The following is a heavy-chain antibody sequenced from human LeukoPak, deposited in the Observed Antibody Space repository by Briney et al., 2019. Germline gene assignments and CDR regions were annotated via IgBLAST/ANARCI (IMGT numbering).Heavy chain of an antibody. Sequence: VASVKVSCKASGYTFTTYDINWVRQATGQGLEWMGWMNPNSGYTRYAQKFQGRVTITRDTSISTAYMELSSLRSEDTAVYYCARVAGSIDDWGEGTLVTVSS. J-gene: IGHJ4*02. CDR2: MNPNSGYT. CDR1: GYTFTTYD. CDR3: ARVAGSIDD. D-gene: IGHD6-19*01. V-gene: IGHV1-8*03.